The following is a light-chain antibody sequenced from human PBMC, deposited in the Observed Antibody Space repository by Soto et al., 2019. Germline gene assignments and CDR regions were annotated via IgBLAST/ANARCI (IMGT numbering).Light chain of an antibody. CDR1: SSDVGNNNY. J-gene: IGLJ1*01. V-gene: IGLV2-14*01. Sequence: QSVLXQPASVSGSPGQSITISCTGTSSDVGNNNYVSWYQQNPGKAPKVMTCDVTNRPSGVSNRFSGSKSGNTASLTISGLQAEDEADYYCSSFTGASYVFGTGTKVTVL. CDR2: DVT. CDR3: SSFTGASYV.